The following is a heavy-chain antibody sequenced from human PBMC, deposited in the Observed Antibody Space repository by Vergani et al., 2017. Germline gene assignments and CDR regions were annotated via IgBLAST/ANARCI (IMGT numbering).Heavy chain of an antibody. V-gene: IGHV3-48*01. Sequence: VQLVESGGGVVQPGRSLRLSCAASGFTFSSYSMNWVRQAPGKGLEWVSYISSSSSTIYYADSVKGRFTISRDNAKNSLYLQMNSLRAEDTAVYYCARELVAGPYTLYYFDYWGQGTLVTVSS. D-gene: IGHD2-8*02. J-gene: IGHJ4*02. CDR3: ARELVAGPYTLYYFDY. CDR2: ISSSSSTI. CDR1: GFTFSSYS.